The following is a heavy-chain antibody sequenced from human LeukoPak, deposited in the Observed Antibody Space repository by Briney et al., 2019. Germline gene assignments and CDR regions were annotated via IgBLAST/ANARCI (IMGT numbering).Heavy chain of an antibody. CDR2: IYYSGST. D-gene: IGHD3-3*02. CDR3: ARVPAGIFGVGMGFDP. V-gene: IGHV4-59*01. Sequence: SETLSLTCTVSGGSISSYYWSWIRQPPGKGLEWIGYIYYSGSTNYNPSLKSRVTISVDTSKNQFSLKLSSVTAADTAVYYSARVPAGIFGVGMGFDPWGQGTLVTVSS. J-gene: IGHJ5*02. CDR1: GGSISSYY.